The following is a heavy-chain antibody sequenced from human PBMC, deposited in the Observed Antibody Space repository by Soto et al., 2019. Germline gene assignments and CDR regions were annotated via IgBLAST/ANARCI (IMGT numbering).Heavy chain of an antibody. V-gene: IGHV1-46*01. CDR2: INPTGGST. D-gene: IGHD2-15*01. CDR1: GYTFINYY. Sequence: QVQLVQSGAEVKKPGASVKVSCKASGYTFINYYIHWVRQAPGHGLEWMAIINPTGGSTNYAQKFQGSLRLTMDTSTSTVYMELSSLTAADTAMYYCERHPAAADVWGQGTLVTVSS. J-gene: IGHJ4*02. CDR3: ERHPAAADV.